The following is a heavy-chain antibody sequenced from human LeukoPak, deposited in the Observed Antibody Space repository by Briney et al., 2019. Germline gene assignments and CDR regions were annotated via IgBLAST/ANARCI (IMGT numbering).Heavy chain of an antibody. J-gene: IGHJ5*02. CDR3: ARGTRVAANLHTA. CDR1: GFTFSSYS. V-gene: IGHV3-21*01. D-gene: IGHD2-15*01. CDR2: ISSSSSYI. Sequence: GGSLRLSCAASGFTFSSYSMNWVRQAPGKGLEGVSSISSSSSYIYYADSVKGRFTISRDNAKNSLYLQMNSLRAEDTAVYYCARGTRVAANLHTAWGQGTLVTVSS.